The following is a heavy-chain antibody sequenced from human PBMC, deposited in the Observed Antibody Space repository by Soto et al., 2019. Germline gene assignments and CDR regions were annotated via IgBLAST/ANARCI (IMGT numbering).Heavy chain of an antibody. V-gene: IGHV1-2*04. CDR1: GYTFTGYY. CDR3: ARDYYLGSYYYYGMDV. CDR2: INPNSGGT. D-gene: IGHD3-10*01. J-gene: IGHJ6*02. Sequence: ASVKVSCKASGYTFTGYYMHWVRQAPGQGLEWMGWINPNSGGTNYAQKFQGWVTMTRDTSISTAYMELSRLRSDDTAVYYCARDYYLGSYYYYGMDVRGQGTTVTVSS.